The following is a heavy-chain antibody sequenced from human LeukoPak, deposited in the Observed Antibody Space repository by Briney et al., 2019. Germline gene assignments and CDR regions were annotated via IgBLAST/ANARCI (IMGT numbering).Heavy chain of an antibody. CDR2: TSYDGNEK. Sequence: GRSLRLSCAAPGFTFSSFGMHWVRQAPGKGLEWVTVTSYDGNEKYCADSVKGRFTISRDNSKNTVYLQMNSLRAEDTAVYYCATGGTRAATGRMGFWGQGTLVTVSS. CDR3: ATGGTRAATGRMGF. J-gene: IGHJ4*02. V-gene: IGHV3-30*03. D-gene: IGHD6-25*01. CDR1: GFTFSSFG.